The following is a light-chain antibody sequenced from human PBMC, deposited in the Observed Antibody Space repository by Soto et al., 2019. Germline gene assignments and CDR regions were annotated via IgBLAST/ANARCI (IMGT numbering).Light chain of an antibody. Sequence: DIQMTQCPSSLSASAGDRGTITCXAIQSISSYVNWYQQKPGKAPKLLSYAAFSLQSGVQSRFSGSGSGTDFTLTISSLQPEDFATYYCQQSYSTPPLTFGGGTKVDIK. CDR3: QQSYSTPPLT. CDR1: QSISSY. CDR2: AAF. V-gene: IGKV1-39*01. J-gene: IGKJ4*01.